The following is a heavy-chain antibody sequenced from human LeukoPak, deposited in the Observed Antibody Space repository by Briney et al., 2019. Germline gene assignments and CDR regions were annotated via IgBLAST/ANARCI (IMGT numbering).Heavy chain of an antibody. Sequence: SETLSLTCTVSGVSMTNYYWSWIRPPAGKGLEWIGRIYTSGNTNYHPSLKSRVTMSVDTSKNQFSLKLSSVTAADTAVYYCARDLDCSRGACSLQHGMDVWGQGTTVTVSS. CDR2: IYTSGNT. CDR1: GVSMTNYY. D-gene: IGHD2-15*01. J-gene: IGHJ6*02. CDR3: ARDLDCSRGACSLQHGMDV. V-gene: IGHV4-4*07.